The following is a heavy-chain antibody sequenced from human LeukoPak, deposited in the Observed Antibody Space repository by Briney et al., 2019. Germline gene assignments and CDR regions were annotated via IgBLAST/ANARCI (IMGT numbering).Heavy chain of an antibody. CDR3: ARGSTLRGDSPYFLHH. Sequence: ASVKVSCKASGDTFIDYYMHWVRQAPGQGREWKGWINPNRGGTNYARKLRGGVTMTRDPSISTAYLELSRLSSDDTAVYYCARGSTLRGDSPYFLHHWGQGALVTVSS. CDR2: INPNRGGT. CDR1: GDTFIDYY. J-gene: IGHJ5*02. D-gene: IGHD2/OR15-2a*01. V-gene: IGHV1-2*02.